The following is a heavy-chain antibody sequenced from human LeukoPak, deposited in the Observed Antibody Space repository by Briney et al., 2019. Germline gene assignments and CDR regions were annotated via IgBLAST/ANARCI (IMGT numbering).Heavy chain of an antibody. D-gene: IGHD3-9*01. CDR2: TSYDGNSN. CDR1: GFTFGNYA. J-gene: IGHJ4*02. V-gene: IGHV3-30-3*02. CDR3: AKDLNGYWTTDY. Sequence: PGGSLRLSCEASGFTFGNYAMNWVRQAPGKGLEWVAATSYDGNSNYYADSVKGRFTISRDNSKNTLYLQMNSLGAEDTALYYCAKDLNGYWTTDYWGQGTLVTVSS.